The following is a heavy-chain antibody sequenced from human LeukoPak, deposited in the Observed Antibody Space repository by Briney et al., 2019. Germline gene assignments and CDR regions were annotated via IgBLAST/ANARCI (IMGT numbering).Heavy chain of an antibody. CDR3: ASPSSSSWYLVYDY. J-gene: IGHJ4*02. V-gene: IGHV4-30-4*01. CDR1: GGSISSGDYY. CDR2: IYYSGST. Sequence: SETLSLTCTVSGGSISSGDYYWTCIRQPPGKGLEWIGYIYYSGSTYYNPSLKSRVTISVDTSKNQFTLKLSSVTAADTAVYYCASPSSSSWYLVYDYWGEGPLVTVSS. D-gene: IGHD6-13*01.